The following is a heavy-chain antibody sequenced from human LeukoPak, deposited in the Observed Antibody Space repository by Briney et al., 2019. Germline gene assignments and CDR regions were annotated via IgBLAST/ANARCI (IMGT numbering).Heavy chain of an antibody. D-gene: IGHD2-2*03. V-gene: IGHV4-39*01. CDR1: GGSISSGIYY. CDR3: ARHGSTDYFDY. Sequence: PSETLSLTCTVSGGSISSGIYYWAWIRQPPGKGLEWIGRIYYSGSTFYNPSLKSRVTISVDTSKNQLSLRLSSVTAADTAVYYCARHGSTDYFDYWGQGTLVTVSS. CDR2: IYYSGST. J-gene: IGHJ4*02.